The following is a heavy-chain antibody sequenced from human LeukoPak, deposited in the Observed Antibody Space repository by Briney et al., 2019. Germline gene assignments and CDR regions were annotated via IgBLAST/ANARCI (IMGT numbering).Heavy chain of an antibody. Sequence: GGSLRLSCAASGVTFSSYSMSWGRETPGKGLEWGSAISGSGGSTYYADSVKGRFTISRDNSNKTLYLQMNSLRAEDTAVYYCASPDIVVVPAVKGGAFDIWGQGTMVTVSS. J-gene: IGHJ3*02. D-gene: IGHD2-2*01. CDR3: ASPDIVVVPAVKGGAFDI. CDR2: ISGSGGST. V-gene: IGHV3-23*01. CDR1: GVTFSSYS.